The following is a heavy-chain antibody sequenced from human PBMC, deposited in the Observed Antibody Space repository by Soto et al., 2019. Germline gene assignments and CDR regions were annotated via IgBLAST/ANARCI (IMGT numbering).Heavy chain of an antibody. CDR3: ARGNGPVCSSGPTEDY. V-gene: IGHV1-69*12. D-gene: IGHD6-25*01. CDR1: GGTFSSYA. CDR2: IIPIFGTA. J-gene: IGHJ4*02. Sequence: QVQLVQSGAEVKKPGSSVKVSCKASGGTFSSYAISWVRQAPGQGLEWMGGIIPIFGTANYAQKFQGRVTISADESRSTAYMELSSLRSADTAVYHCARGNGPVCSSGPTEDYWGQGTLVAVSS.